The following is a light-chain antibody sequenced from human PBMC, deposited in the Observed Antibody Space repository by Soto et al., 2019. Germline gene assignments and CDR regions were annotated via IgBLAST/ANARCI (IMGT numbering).Light chain of an antibody. CDR3: GSLDSSLSAYV. CDR2: DDN. J-gene: IGLJ1*01. CDR1: SSNIGGNS. Sequence: QSVLTQPPSVSAAPGQKVTISCSGSSSNIGGNSVSWYQQLPGTAPKLLIYDDNKRPSGIPDRFSGSKSDTSATLGITGFQTGDEADYYCGSLDSSLSAYVFGTGTKVTVL. V-gene: IGLV1-51*01.